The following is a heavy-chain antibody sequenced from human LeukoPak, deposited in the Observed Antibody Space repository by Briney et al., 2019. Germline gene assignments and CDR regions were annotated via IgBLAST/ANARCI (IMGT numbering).Heavy chain of an antibody. V-gene: IGHV1-8*01. D-gene: IGHD3-10*01. J-gene: IGHJ3*02. Sequence: ASVKVSCKASGYTFTSYDINWVRQATGQGLEWMGWMNPNSGNTGYAQKFQGRVTMTRNTSISTAYMELSSLRSEDTAVYYCARGRDYYGSGRPNDAFDIWGQGTMVTVSS. CDR3: ARGRDYYGSGRPNDAFDI. CDR2: MNPNSGNT. CDR1: GYTFTSYD.